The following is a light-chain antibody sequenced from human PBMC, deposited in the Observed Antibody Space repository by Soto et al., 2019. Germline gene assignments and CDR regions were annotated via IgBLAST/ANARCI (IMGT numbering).Light chain of an antibody. CDR1: QSISNY. CDR3: QQSYTTPRT. V-gene: IGKV1-39*01. J-gene: IGKJ1*01. CDR2: AAF. Sequence: DIQMTQSPSSLSASVGDRVTISCRASQSISNYLNWYQQNPGKAPNLLIYAAFTLQSGVPSRFSGSGSGTDFTLTISSLQPEDFATYYCQQSYTTPRTFGQGTKVEIK.